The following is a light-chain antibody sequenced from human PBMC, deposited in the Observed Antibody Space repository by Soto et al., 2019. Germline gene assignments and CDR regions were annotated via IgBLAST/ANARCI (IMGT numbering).Light chain of an antibody. V-gene: IGKV3-20*01. Sequence: ETVMTQSPVTLSVSPWDTATLSCRASQRFSNHFALYQQKPGQAPRLXXXXXXSRATGIPDRFSGSGSGTDFTLTISRLEPEDFALYYCQQYATSPLTFGGGTKVDIK. CDR2: XXX. CDR3: QQYATSPLT. CDR1: QRFSNH. J-gene: IGKJ4*01.